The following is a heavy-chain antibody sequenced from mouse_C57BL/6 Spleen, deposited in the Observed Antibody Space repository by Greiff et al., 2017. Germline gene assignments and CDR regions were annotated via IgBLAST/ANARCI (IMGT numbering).Heavy chain of an antibody. D-gene: IGHD2-4*01. CDR2: IYPGSGNT. CDR1: GYTFTDYY. V-gene: IGHV1-76*01. Sequence: VQLQQSGAELVRPGASVKLSCKASGYTFTDYYINWLKQRPGQGLEWIARIYPGSGNTYYNEKFKGKATLTAEKSSSTAYMQLSSLTSEDSAVYFCAREVYYDYDGVTSFDYWGQGTTLTVS. CDR3: AREVYYDYDGVTSFDY. J-gene: IGHJ2*01.